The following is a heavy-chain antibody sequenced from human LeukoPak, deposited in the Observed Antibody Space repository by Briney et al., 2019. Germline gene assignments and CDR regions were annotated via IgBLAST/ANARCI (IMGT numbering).Heavy chain of an antibody. V-gene: IGHV1-8*01. J-gene: IGHJ4*02. Sequence: GASVKVSCKASGCTFTSYEINWVRQATGQGLEWMGWMNPNSGNTDYAQKFQGRVTMTRNTSISTAYMELSSLRSEDTAVYYCARSSDYAGGNFDYWGQGTLVTVSS. CDR1: GCTFTSYE. D-gene: IGHD5-12*01. CDR2: MNPNSGNT. CDR3: ARSSDYAGGNFDY.